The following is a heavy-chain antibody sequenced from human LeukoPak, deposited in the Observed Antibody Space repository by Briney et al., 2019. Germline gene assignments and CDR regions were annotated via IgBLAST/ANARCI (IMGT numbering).Heavy chain of an antibody. CDR3: ARDKSRGSEAWFDP. J-gene: IGHJ5*02. D-gene: IGHD5-12*01. V-gene: IGHV1-2*02. Sequence: ASVKVSCKASGYTFTGYYLHWVRQAPGQGLEWMGWINPNGGGREYAQKFQGRVTMTRDTSISTAYMELSRLRSDDTAVYYCARDKSRGSEAWFDPWGQGTLVTVSS. CDR2: INPNGGGR. CDR1: GYTFTGYY.